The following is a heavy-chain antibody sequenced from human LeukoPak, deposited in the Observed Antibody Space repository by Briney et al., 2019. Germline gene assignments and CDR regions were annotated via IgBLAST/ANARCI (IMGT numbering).Heavy chain of an antibody. V-gene: IGHV5-51*01. Sequence: KRGASLKISCKASGYSFTSYWIGWVRQMPGKGLEWMGIIYPGDSDTRYSPSFQGQVTISADKSISTAYLQWSSLKASDTAMYYCASSSDYYDSSGYPDYWGQGTLVTVSS. D-gene: IGHD3-22*01. CDR1: GYSFTSYW. CDR2: IYPGDSDT. CDR3: ASSSDYYDSSGYPDY. J-gene: IGHJ4*02.